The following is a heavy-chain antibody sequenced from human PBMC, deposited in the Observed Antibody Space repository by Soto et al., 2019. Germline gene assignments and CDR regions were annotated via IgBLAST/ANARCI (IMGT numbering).Heavy chain of an antibody. CDR2: IIPMFGTS. J-gene: IGHJ4*02. D-gene: IGHD2-2*02. CDR1: GGTFSGYA. V-gene: IGHV1-69*01. Sequence: QVQLVQSGAEVKKPGSSVKVSCKASGGTFSGYAISWVRQAPGQVLEWMGEIIPMFGTSNYAQKFQGRVTITADASTSTAYMELSSLRSEDTAVYDCARGSCSSTSCYKEYYFDLWGQGTLVTVSP. CDR3: ARGSCSSTSCYKEYYFDL.